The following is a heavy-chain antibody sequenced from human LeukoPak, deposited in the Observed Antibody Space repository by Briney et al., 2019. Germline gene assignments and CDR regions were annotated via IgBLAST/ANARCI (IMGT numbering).Heavy chain of an antibody. D-gene: IGHD2/OR15-2a*01. Sequence: PSQTLSLTCAVSGGSISSGGYSWSWIRQPPGKGLEWIGYIYHSGSTYYNPSLKSRVTISVDRSKNQFSLKLSSVTAADTAVYYCARGLVPLRNYYGMDVWGQGTTVTVSS. V-gene: IGHV4-30-2*01. CDR3: ARGLVPLRNYYGMDV. J-gene: IGHJ6*02. CDR2: IYHSGST. CDR1: GGSISSGGYS.